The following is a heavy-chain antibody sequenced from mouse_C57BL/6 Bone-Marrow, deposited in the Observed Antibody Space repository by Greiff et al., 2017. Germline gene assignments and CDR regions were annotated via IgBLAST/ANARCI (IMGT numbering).Heavy chain of an antibody. CDR2: IDPSDSYT. V-gene: IGHV1-69*01. CDR3: AREAYYVAMDY. J-gene: IGHJ4*01. CDR1: GYTFTSYW. D-gene: IGHD1-1*01. Sequence: QVQLKQPGAELVMPGASVKLSCKASGYTFTSYWMHWVKQRPGQGLEWIGEIDPSDSYTNYNQKFKGKSTLTVDKSSSTAYMQLSSLPSEDSAVYYCAREAYYVAMDYWGQGTSVTVSS.